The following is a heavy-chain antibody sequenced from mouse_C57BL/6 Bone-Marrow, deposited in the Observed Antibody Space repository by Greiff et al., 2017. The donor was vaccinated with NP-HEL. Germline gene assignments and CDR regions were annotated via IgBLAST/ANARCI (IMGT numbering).Heavy chain of an antibody. D-gene: IGHD2-4*01. CDR1: GYTFTSYW. CDR2: IYPGNSDT. J-gene: IGHJ2*01. CDR3: TRRNYDPYFDY. Sequence: VQLQQSGTVLARPGASVKMSCKTSGYTFTSYWMHWVKQRHGPGLEWIGAIYPGNSDTSYNQKFKGKAKLTAVTSASTAYMELSSLTNEDSAVYYCTRRNYDPYFDYWGQGTPLTVSS. V-gene: IGHV1-5*01.